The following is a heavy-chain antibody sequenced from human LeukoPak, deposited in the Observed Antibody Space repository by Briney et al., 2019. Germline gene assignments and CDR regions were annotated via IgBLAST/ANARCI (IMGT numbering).Heavy chain of an antibody. CDR2: IITIFGTG. J-gene: IGHJ6*03. V-gene: IGHV1-69*05. CDR1: GGTFSNYA. Sequence: GASVKVSCKASGGTFSNYAITWVRQAPGQGLGWMGRIITIFGTGNYAQKFQGRVTITTDESTSTVYMELSSLRSEDTAVYYCAREGLYYYMDVWGKGTTVTVSS. CDR3: AREGLYYYMDV.